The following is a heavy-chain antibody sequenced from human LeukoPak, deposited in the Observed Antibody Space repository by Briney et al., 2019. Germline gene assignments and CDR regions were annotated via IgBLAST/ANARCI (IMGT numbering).Heavy chain of an antibody. CDR3: GCASRTGYYYYGMDV. CDR2: ISAYNGNT. V-gene: IGHV1-18*01. D-gene: IGHD1-14*01. J-gene: IGHJ6*02. CDR1: GYTFTSYG. Sequence: ASVKVSCKASGYTFTSYGISWVRQAPGQGLEWMGWISAYNGNTNYAQKLQGRVTMTTDTSTSTAYMELRSLRSDDTAVYYCGCASRTGYYYYGMDVWGQGTTVTVSS.